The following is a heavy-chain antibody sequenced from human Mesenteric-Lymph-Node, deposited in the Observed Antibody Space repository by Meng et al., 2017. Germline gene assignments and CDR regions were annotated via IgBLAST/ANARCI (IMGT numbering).Heavy chain of an antibody. CDR2: ISGSGGST. D-gene: IGHD6-13*01. V-gene: IGHV3-23*01. CDR3: AKGRAYSSSWYYFDY. J-gene: IGHJ4*02. Sequence: GESLKISCAASGFTFDDYGMSWVRQAPGKGLEWVSGISGSGGSTYYADSVKGRFTISRDNSKNTLYLQMNSLRAEDTAVYYCAKGRAYSSSWYYFDYWGQGTLVTVSS. CDR1: GFTFDDYG.